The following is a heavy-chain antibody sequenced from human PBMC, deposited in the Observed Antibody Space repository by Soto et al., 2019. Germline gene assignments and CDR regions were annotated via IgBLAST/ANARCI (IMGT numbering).Heavy chain of an antibody. CDR1: GYTFPSYA. Sequence: SVEVSCKASGYTFPSYAMNGVLQSLLRSPEWMGWINPGNGDTKYSQRFQGRVTIARDISASTAYMELSSLTSKDTAVYYCASRGALTIYYDGYYFDYWGQGTLVTVSS. CDR3: ASRGALTIYYDGYYFDY. D-gene: IGHD3-9*01. J-gene: IGHJ4*02. CDR2: INPGNGDT. V-gene: IGHV1-3*01.